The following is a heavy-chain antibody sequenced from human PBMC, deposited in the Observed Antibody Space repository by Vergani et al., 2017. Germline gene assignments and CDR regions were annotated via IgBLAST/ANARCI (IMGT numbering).Heavy chain of an antibody. CDR1: GYSITNYW. J-gene: IGHJ5*02. CDR3: AKTHYFSSLYSSYNWFDP. CDR2: IYAGDSDV. V-gene: IGHV5-51*03. D-gene: IGHD3-3*01. Sequence: EVQLVQSGAEVKKPGESLKISCQGSGYSITNYWIAWVRQRPGKGLEWMGIIYAGDSDVRYSPSFQGQVTMSVDKSLSTAYLQWSSLKASDTATYYCAKTHYFSSLYSSYNWFDPLGQGTQVPVSS.